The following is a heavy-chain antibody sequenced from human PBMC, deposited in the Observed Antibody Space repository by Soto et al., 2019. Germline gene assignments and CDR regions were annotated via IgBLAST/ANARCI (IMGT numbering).Heavy chain of an antibody. CDR3: AKGNSWSPALVLDI. D-gene: IGHD1-7*01. CDR1: GFTFSSYA. Sequence: GGSLRLSCAASGFTFSSYAMNWVRQAPGKGLEWVSAISGSGGSTYYADSVKGRFTISSDSSKNTLYLQMNSLRAEDTAVYYCAKGNSWSPALVLDIWGQGTMVTVSS. V-gene: IGHV3-23*01. J-gene: IGHJ3*02. CDR2: ISGSGGST.